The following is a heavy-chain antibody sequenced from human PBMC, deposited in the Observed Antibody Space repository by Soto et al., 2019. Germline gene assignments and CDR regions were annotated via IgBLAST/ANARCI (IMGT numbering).Heavy chain of an antibody. CDR1: GGSTRTGIYY. J-gene: IGHJ6*02. V-gene: IGHV4-39*01. CDR3: AIIDYVWWSFDYYYYGMDV. CDR2: IYYSGST. Sequence: NPSDTLSLTGTVSGGSTRTGIYYSSWIRQTPGKGLEWIGSIYYSGSTSYDPSLNSRVTISVDTSKNQFSLKLSSVTAADTAVYYCAIIDYVWWSFDYYYYGMDVWGQGTTVT. D-gene: IGHD3-16*01.